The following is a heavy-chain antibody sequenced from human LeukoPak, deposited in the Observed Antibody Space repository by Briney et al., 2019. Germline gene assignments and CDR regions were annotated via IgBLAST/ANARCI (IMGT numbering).Heavy chain of an antibody. CDR2: ISYDGSNK. CDR1: GFTFSSYA. Sequence: GRSLRLSCAASGFTFSSYAMHWVRQAPGKELEGVAVISYDGSNKYYADSVRGRFTISRDNSKNTLYLQMNSLRAEDTAVYYCARAQRSSSSNYYYGMDVWGQGTTVTVSS. J-gene: IGHJ6*02. D-gene: IGHD6-6*01. CDR3: ARAQRSSSSNYYYGMDV. V-gene: IGHV3-30-3*01.